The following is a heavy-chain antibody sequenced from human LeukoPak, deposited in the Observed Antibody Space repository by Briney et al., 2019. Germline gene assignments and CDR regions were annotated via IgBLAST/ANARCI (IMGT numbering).Heavy chain of an antibody. CDR3: ARALSSGWFDSFDH. J-gene: IGHJ4*02. CDR2: ISSSSSYI. Sequence: KPGGPLRLSCAASGFTFSSYSMNWVRQAPGKGLEWVSSISSSSSYIYYADSVKGRFTISRDNAKNSLYLQMSSPRAEDTAVYYCARALSSGWFDSFDHWGQGTLVTVSS. V-gene: IGHV3-21*01. CDR1: GFTFSSYS. D-gene: IGHD6-19*01.